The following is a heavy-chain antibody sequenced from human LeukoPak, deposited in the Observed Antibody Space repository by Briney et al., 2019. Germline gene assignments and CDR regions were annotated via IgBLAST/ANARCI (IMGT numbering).Heavy chain of an antibody. V-gene: IGHV4-39*01. D-gene: IGHD3-10*01. CDR1: GGSISSNSYY. CDR3: ARTRYYYNSRSYGAPYYFDY. Sequence: SETLSLTCAVSGGSISSNSYYWGWIRQPPGKGLEWIVSIYYSGSTYYNPSLKSRVTISADTSKNQFSLKLSSVTAADTAVYYCARTRYYYNSRSYGAPYYFDYWGQGTLVTVSS. J-gene: IGHJ4*02. CDR2: IYYSGST.